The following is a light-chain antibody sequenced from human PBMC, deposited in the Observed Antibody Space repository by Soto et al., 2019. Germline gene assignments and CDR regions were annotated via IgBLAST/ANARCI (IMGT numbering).Light chain of an antibody. CDR1: QSVSSSY. CDR3: QQYGTALRT. V-gene: IGKV3-20*01. J-gene: IGKJ1*01. CDR2: GTS. Sequence: EIVLTQSPGTLSVSPGERVTLSCRASQSVSSSYFAWYQQKPGQAPRLRNYGTSSRATGIPDRFSGSGSGTDFTLTISRLEPEDFAVYYCQQYGTALRTFGQGTKVEIK.